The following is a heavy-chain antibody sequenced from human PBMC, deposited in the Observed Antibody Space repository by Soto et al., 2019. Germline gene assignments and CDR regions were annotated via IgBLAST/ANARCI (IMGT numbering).Heavy chain of an antibody. Sequence: GASVKVSCKASGYTFTSYDINWGRQATGQGHEWLGWMNPNKGNTGYAQKFQGRVTMTRNTSISTAYMELSSLRSEDTAVYYCASVWLGYCSGGSCYGAFDIWGQGTIVTVS. D-gene: IGHD2-15*01. CDR3: ASVWLGYCSGGSCYGAFDI. J-gene: IGHJ3*02. CDR1: GYTFTSYD. V-gene: IGHV1-8*01. CDR2: MNPNKGNT.